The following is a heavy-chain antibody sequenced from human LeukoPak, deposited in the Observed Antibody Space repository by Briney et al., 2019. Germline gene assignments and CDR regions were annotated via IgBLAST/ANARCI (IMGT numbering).Heavy chain of an antibody. Sequence: GGSLRLSCAASGFTFKTYAMMWVRQAPGKGLEWVSAIGGDGVSRDYSDSVKGRFTISRDNSKNTLYLQMNSLRAEDTAVYYCARERTPRYYYDSSGYYFDYWGQGTLVTVSS. CDR1: GFTFKTYA. CDR3: ARERTPRYYYDSSGYYFDY. CDR2: IGGDGVSR. J-gene: IGHJ4*02. V-gene: IGHV3-23*01. D-gene: IGHD3-22*01.